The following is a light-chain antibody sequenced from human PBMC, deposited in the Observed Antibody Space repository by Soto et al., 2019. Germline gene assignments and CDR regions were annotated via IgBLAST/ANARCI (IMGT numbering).Light chain of an antibody. CDR1: QSVTSDY. CDR3: QQYGYSQGN. J-gene: IGKJ3*01. Sequence: EIVLTQSPGTLSLSPGDSATLSCRASQSVTSDYLAWFQQKPGQPPRLLIYSASIRASGIPARFSGSGSGTDFTLTISSLEPEDFAVYYCQQYGYSQGNFGPGTKVDIK. V-gene: IGKV3-20*01. CDR2: SAS.